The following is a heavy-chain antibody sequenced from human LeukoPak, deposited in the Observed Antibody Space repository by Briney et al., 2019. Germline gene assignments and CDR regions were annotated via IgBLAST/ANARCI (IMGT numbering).Heavy chain of an antibody. J-gene: IGHJ4*02. Sequence: GESLRLPCIASGFVFSRDNMNWVRRAPGKGLEWVAHISEAIYYADSVQGRFTISRDNAKNSLYLQMSNLRAEDTAMYYCVREVGRPKTFYFDSWGRGTPVTVSS. V-gene: IGHV3-48*04. CDR2: ISEAI. CDR3: VREVGRPKTFYFDS. D-gene: IGHD3-16*01. CDR1: GFVFSRDN.